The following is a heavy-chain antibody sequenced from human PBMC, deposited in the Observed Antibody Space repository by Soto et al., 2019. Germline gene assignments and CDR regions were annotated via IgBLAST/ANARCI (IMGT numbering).Heavy chain of an antibody. V-gene: IGHV4-34*01. Sequence: PSETLSLTCAVYGGSFSGYYWSWIRQPPGKGLEWIGEINHSGSTNYNPSLKSRVTISVDTSKNQFSLKLSSVTAADTAVYYCARGSINCSGGSCYSWIYFDYWGQGTLVTVSS. CDR1: GGSFSGYY. D-gene: IGHD2-15*01. J-gene: IGHJ4*02. CDR3: ARGSINCSGGSCYSWIYFDY. CDR2: INHSGST.